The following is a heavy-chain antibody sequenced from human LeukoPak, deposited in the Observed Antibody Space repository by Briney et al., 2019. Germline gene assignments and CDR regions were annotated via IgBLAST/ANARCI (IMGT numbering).Heavy chain of an antibody. D-gene: IGHD1-26*01. Sequence: PGGSLRLSCAASGFTFSSYEMNWVRQAPGKGLEWVSYISSSGSTIYYADSVQGRFTITRDNAKNSLYLQMNSLRAEDTAVYYCAKGRGWEASYYYYYMDVWGKGTTVTISS. V-gene: IGHV3-48*03. CDR3: AKGRGWEASYYYYYMDV. CDR2: ISSSGSTI. CDR1: GFTFSSYE. J-gene: IGHJ6*03.